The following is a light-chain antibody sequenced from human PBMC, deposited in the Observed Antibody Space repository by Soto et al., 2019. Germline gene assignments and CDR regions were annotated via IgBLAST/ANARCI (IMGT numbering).Light chain of an antibody. CDR2: VAS. CDR3: QIYGSSPPIT. CDR1: QSVTSNY. J-gene: IGKJ5*01. V-gene: IGKV3-20*01. Sequence: EIVLTQSPGTLSLSPGERATLSCRASQSVTSNYLAWYQQKPGQAPRLLIYVASSRAAGIPDRFSGSGSGTDFSLTISRLELEDFAVYYCQIYGSSPPITFGQGTHWRL.